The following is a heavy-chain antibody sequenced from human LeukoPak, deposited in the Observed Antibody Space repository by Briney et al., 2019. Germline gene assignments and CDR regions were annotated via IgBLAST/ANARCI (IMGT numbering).Heavy chain of an antibody. Sequence: GRSLRLSCAASGFTFSRYWMHWVRQAPGKGLMWVSLIQSDGSSTRYADSVKGRFTISRDNAKNTLFLQMNSLRADDTAVYYCASALGGQGGHWGQGSLVTVSS. J-gene: IGHJ4*02. CDR3: ASALGGQGGH. V-gene: IGHV3-74*01. D-gene: IGHD1-26*01. CDR1: GFTFSRYW. CDR2: IQSDGSST.